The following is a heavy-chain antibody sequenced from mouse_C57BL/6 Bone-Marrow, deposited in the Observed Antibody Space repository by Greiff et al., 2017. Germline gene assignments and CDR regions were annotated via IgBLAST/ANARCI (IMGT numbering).Heavy chain of an antibody. D-gene: IGHD1-3*01. CDR1: GYTFTSYW. CDR3: ASNSYYYAMDY. Sequence: VQLQQPGAELVRPGTSVKLSCKASGYTFTSYWMHWVKQRPGQGLEWIGVIDPSDSYTNYNQKFKGKATLTVDTSSSTAYMQLSSLTSEDSAVYYCASNSYYYAMDYWGQGTSVTVSS. J-gene: IGHJ4*01. V-gene: IGHV1-59*01. CDR2: IDPSDSYT.